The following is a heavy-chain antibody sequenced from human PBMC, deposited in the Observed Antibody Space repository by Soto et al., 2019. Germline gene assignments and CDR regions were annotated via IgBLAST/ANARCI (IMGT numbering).Heavy chain of an antibody. D-gene: IGHD3-10*01. CDR1: GYTFTSYG. CDR2: ISAYNGNT. Sequence: ASVKVSCKASGYTFTSYGISWVRQAPGQGLEWMGWISAYNGNTNYAQKFQGRVTITTDTSTSTAYMELSSLRSEDTAVYYCARDRSMVHPSVPDYWGKGTLVTVSS. V-gene: IGHV1-18*01. CDR3: ARDRSMVHPSVPDY. J-gene: IGHJ4*02.